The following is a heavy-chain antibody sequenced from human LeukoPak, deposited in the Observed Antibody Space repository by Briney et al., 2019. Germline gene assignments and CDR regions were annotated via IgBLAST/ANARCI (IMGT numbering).Heavy chain of an antibody. D-gene: IGHD6-13*01. CDR2: ISGSGGST. J-gene: IGHJ6*02. Sequence: PGGSLRLSCAASGFTFSSYAMSWVRQTPGKGLEWVSAISGSGGSTYYADSVKGRFTISRDNSKNTLYLQMNSLRAEDTAVYYCAKDLGSRWYAYYYYGMDVWGQGTTVTVSS. V-gene: IGHV3-23*01. CDR1: GFTFSSYA. CDR3: AKDLGSRWYAYYYYGMDV.